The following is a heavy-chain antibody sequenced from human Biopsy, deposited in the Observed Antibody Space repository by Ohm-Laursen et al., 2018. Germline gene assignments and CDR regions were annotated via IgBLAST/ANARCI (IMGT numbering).Heavy chain of an antibody. Sequence: SQTLSLTCTVSGGSISGYHWSWIRKSPGKGLEWIGYIYYTGSTNYNPSVKSRVTISVDTSKNQFSLKLNSVTAADTAVYYCARMPHFDYWGQGILVTVSS. CDR2: IYYTGST. CDR1: GGSISGYH. V-gene: IGHV4-59*01. D-gene: IGHD2-2*01. CDR3: ARMPHFDY. J-gene: IGHJ4*02.